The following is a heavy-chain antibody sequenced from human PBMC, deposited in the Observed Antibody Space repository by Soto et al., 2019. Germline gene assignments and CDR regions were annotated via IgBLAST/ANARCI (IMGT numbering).Heavy chain of an antibody. CDR2: IYSGGST. V-gene: IGHV3-66*01. D-gene: IGHD6-19*01. Sequence: GGSLRLSCAASGFTVSSNYMSWVRQAPGKGLEWVSVIYSGGSTYYADSVKGRFTISRDNSKNTLYLQMNSLRAEDTAVYYCARETFHSSGFYWGQGTLVTVSS. CDR3: ARETFHSSGFY. CDR1: GFTVSSNY. J-gene: IGHJ4*02.